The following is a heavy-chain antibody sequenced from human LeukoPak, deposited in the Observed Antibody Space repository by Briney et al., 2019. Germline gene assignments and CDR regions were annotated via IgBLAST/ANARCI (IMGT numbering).Heavy chain of an antibody. D-gene: IGHD6-19*01. CDR2: ISAYNGNT. Sequence: ASVTVSCKASGYTFTSYGISWVRQAPGQGLEWMGWISAYNGNTNYAQKLQGRVTMTTDTSTSTAYMELRSLRSDDTAVYYCAREQWLGDYYYYYGMDVWGQGTTVTVSS. CDR1: GYTFTSYG. V-gene: IGHV1-18*01. J-gene: IGHJ6*02. CDR3: AREQWLGDYYYYYGMDV.